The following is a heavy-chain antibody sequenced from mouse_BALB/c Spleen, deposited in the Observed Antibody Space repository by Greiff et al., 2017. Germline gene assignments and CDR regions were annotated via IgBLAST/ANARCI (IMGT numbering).Heavy chain of an antibody. CDR1: GYSITSDYA. V-gene: IGHV3-2*02. D-gene: IGHD1-1*02. CDR3: AREADGGYFDV. CDR2: ISYSGST. Sequence: EVQRVESGPGLVKPSQSLSLTCTVTGYSITSDYAWNWIRQFPGNKLEWMGYISYSGSTSYNPSLKSRISITRDTSKNQFFLQLNSVTTEDTATYYCAREADGGYFDVWGAGTTVTVSS. J-gene: IGHJ1*01.